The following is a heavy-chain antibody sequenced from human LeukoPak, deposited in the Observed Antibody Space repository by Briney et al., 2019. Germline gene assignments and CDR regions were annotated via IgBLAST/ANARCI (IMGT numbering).Heavy chain of an antibody. Sequence: GGSLRLSCAASGFTFSGSDMHGVRQAPGKGLKWVAVIWHDGSIESYAGSVKGRFTVSRDNSKTTLYLQMNSLRAEDTAVYYCATGPLNDYGMGDWGQGTTVTVSS. J-gene: IGHJ6*02. CDR1: GFTFSGSD. CDR2: IWHDGSIE. V-gene: IGHV3-33*03. CDR3: ATGPLNDYGMGD.